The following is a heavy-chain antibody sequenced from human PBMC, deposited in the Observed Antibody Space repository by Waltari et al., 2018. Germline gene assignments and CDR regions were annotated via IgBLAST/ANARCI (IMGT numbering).Heavy chain of an antibody. V-gene: IGHV3-21*01. CDR1: GFTFSGYS. J-gene: IGHJ4*02. D-gene: IGHD6-19*01. CDR3: ARDHSSGWSD. Sequence: EVQLVESGGGLVKPGGSLRLSCAASGFTFSGYSLIWVRQAPGKGLEWVSSISSSSSYIYYADSVKGRFTISRDNAKNSLYLQMNSLRAEDTAVYYCARDHSSGWSDWGQGTLVTVSS. CDR2: ISSSSSYI.